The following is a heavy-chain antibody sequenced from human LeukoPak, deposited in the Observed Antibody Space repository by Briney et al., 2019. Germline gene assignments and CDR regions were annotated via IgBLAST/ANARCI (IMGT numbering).Heavy chain of an antibody. CDR3: ARRRIVGATASYFDY. CDR1: GDSISSGTYY. D-gene: IGHD1-26*01. CDR2: IYYSGST. V-gene: IGHV4-61*01. Sequence: SETLSLTCTVSGDSISSGTYYWSWIRQPPGKGLEWIGYIYYSGSTNYNPSLKSRVTISVDTSKNQFSLKLSSVTAADTAVYYCARRRIVGATASYFDYWGQGTLVTVSS. J-gene: IGHJ4*02.